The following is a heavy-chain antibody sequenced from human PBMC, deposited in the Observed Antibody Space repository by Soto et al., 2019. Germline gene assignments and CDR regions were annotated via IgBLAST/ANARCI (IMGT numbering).Heavy chain of an antibody. V-gene: IGHV3-9*01. CDR3: ARKPHYFDP. CDR2: ISWNSGSI. Sequence: GGSLRLSCAASGFTFDDYSMHWARQAPGKGLEWVSGISWNSGSIVYADSVKGRFTISRDNSKNTLYLQMSSLRTDDTAVYYCARKPHYFDPWGQGTLVTVSS. J-gene: IGHJ4*02. CDR1: GFTFDDYS.